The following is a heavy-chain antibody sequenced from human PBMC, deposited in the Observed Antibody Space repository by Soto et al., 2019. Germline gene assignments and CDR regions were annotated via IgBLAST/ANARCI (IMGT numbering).Heavy chain of an antibody. CDR1: GFTFTNYY. V-gene: IGHV1-46*01. J-gene: IGHJ5*02. Sequence: ASVKVSCKASGFTFTNYYMHWVRQAPGQGLEWMGIINAGGGSANSAQKFQGRVTMTRDTSANTLSLELSSLTSEDTAVYYCARGTSQWQSSALASWGQGTLVTVSS. CDR3: ARGTSQWQSSALAS. D-gene: IGHD5-18*01. CDR2: INAGGGSA.